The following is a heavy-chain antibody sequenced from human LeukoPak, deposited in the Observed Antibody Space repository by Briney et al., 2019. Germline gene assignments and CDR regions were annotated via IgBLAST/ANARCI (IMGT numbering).Heavy chain of an antibody. V-gene: IGHV1-8*01. D-gene: IGHD6-6*01. CDR3: ARVGGRIAARRGTFDY. Sequence: ASVKVSCKASGYTFTSYDINWVRQATGQGLEWMGWMNPNSGNTGYAQKFQGRVTMTRNTSISTAYMELSSPRSEDTAVYYCARVGGRIAARRGTFDYWGQGTLVTVSS. J-gene: IGHJ4*02. CDR1: GYTFTSYD. CDR2: MNPNSGNT.